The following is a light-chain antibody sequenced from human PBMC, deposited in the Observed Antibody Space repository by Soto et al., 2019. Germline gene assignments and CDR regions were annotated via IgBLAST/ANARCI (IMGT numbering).Light chain of an antibody. Sequence: SYELTQPPSVSVSPGQTARITCSGDALPKQYSHWYQQKPGQAPVLVIYQDTERPSGIPERFSGSSSGTTVSLTITGVQAEDEADYYCQSADTSGTYVFGPGTKLTVL. J-gene: IGLJ1*01. CDR1: ALPKQY. CDR2: QDT. CDR3: QSADTSGTYV. V-gene: IGLV3-25*02.